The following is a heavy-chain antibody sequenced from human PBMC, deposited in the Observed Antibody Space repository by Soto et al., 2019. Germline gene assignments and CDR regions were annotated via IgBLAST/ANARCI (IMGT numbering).Heavy chain of an antibody. CDR3: AREPTYCYDSSGYYFDY. D-gene: IGHD3-22*01. CDR2: ISAYNGNT. V-gene: IGHV1-18*01. CDR1: GYTFTSYG. J-gene: IGHJ4*02. Sequence: ASVKVSCKASGYTFTSYGISWVRRAPGQGLEWMGWISAYNGNTNYAQKLQGRVTMTTDTSTSTAYMELRSLRSDDTAVYYCAREPTYCYDSSGYYFDYWGQGTLVTAPQ.